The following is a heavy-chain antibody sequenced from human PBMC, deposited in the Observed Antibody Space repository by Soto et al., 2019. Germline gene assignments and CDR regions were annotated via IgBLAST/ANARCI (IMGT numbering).Heavy chain of an antibody. CDR1: GGSITNYY. D-gene: IGHD3-16*01. Sequence: PLETLSLTCTVSGGSITNYYWSCIRQPAGKGLEWIGRIYTKERTNYNLSFRNRVTMSVDTSKNQFSLKLDAVTAADTAVYYCARDDYKDGGNNWFDPWGQGTLVTVSS. CDR3: ARDDYKDGGNNWFDP. CDR2: IYTKERT. J-gene: IGHJ5*02. V-gene: IGHV4-4*07.